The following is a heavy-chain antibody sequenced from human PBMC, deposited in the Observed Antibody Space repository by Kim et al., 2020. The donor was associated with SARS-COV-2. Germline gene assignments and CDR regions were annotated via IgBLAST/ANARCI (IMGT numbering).Heavy chain of an antibody. V-gene: IGHV3-23*01. J-gene: IGHJ4*02. CDR1: GFTFSSYA. Sequence: GGSLRLSCAASGFTFSSYAMSWVRQAPGKGLEWVSAISGSGGSTYYADSVKGRLTISRNNSKNTLYLQMNSLRAEDTAVYYCAKGDKGGWFGELFTFDYWGQGTLVTVSS. CDR3: AKGDKGGWFGELFTFDY. D-gene: IGHD3-10*01. CDR2: ISGSGGST.